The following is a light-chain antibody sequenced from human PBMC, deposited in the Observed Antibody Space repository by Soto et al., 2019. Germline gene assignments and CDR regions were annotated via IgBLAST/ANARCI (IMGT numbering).Light chain of an antibody. CDR2: DVT. J-gene: IGLJ2*01. CDR1: SSDVGAYNY. Sequence: QSALTQPASVSGSPGQSITISCTGTSSDVGAYNYVSWYLQHPCTAPKLIIYDVTYRPSGVSNRFSGSKSGNTASLTISGLQAEDEADYYCSSYTGSSTLVFGGGTKLTVL. CDR3: SSYTGSSTLV. V-gene: IGLV2-14*01.